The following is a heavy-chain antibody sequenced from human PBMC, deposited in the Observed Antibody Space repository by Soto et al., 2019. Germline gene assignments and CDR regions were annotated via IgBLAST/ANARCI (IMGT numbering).Heavy chain of an antibody. V-gene: IGHV1-69*13. CDR3: VREAVAGAFDY. CDR1: GGTFSSYA. Sequence: ASVKVSCKASGGTFSSYAISWVRQAPGQGLEWMGGIIPIFGTANYAQKFQGRVTITADESTSTAYMELSSLRSEDTAVYYCVREAVAGAFDYWGQGTLVTVSS. D-gene: IGHD6-19*01. CDR2: IIPIFGTA. J-gene: IGHJ4*02.